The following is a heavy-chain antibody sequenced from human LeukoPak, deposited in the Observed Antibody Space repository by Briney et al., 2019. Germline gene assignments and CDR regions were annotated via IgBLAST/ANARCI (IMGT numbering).Heavy chain of an antibody. J-gene: IGHJ5*02. D-gene: IGHD3-10*01. CDR1: GFTFSNAW. CDR2: IKSKTDGGTT. V-gene: IGHV3-15*01. Sequence: GGSLRLSCAASGFTFSNAWMSWVRQAPGEGLEWVGRIKSKTDGGTTDCAAPVEGRFTISRDDSKNTLYLQMNSLKTEDTAVYYCTTSRPVRGVREGFDPWGQGTLVTVSS. CDR3: TTSRPVRGVREGFDP.